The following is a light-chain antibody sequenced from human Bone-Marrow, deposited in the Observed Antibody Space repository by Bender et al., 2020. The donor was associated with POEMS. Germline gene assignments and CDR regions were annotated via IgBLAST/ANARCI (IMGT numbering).Light chain of an antibody. CDR2: AVS. CDR3: GSYTSSRTVV. V-gene: IGLV2-14*01. CDR1: SIDFGNYNY. J-gene: IGLJ2*01. Sequence: QSALTQPASVSGSPGQSITISCTGSSIDFGNYNYVSWYQQCPGKAPKLVIYAVSNRPPGVSNRFSGSKSDNTASLTISGLQAEDEADYYCGSYTSSRTVVFGGGTKLTVL.